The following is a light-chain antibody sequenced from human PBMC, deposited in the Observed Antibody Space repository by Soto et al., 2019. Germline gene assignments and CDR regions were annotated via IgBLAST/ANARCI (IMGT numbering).Light chain of an antibody. V-gene: IGKV1-39*01. CDR3: QQTHTTFT. Sequence: DNQMTQSPSSLSASVGDRVTITCRASQSISTYLNWYQQKPGKVPKLLIYAASSLQSGVPSRFSGSGSGTDFTLTISSLQPEDFATYYCQQTHTTFTFGGGTTVEIK. J-gene: IGKJ4*01. CDR2: AAS. CDR1: QSISTY.